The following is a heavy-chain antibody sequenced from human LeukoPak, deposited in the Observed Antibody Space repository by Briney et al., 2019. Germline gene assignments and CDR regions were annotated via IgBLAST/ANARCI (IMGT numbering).Heavy chain of an antibody. CDR3: AREYSSSNAFDI. V-gene: IGHV1-69*13. Sequence: ASVKVSCKASGGTFSSYAISWVRQAPGQGLEWMGGIIPIFGTANYAQKFQGRVTITADESTSTAYMELSSLRSDDTAVYYCAREYSSSNAFDIWGQGTMVTVSS. D-gene: IGHD6-6*01. CDR1: GGTFSSYA. J-gene: IGHJ3*02. CDR2: IIPIFGTA.